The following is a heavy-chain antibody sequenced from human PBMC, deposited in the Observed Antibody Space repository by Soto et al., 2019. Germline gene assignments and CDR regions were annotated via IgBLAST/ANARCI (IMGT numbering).Heavy chain of an antibody. J-gene: IGHJ3*02. CDR2: ISGSGGST. D-gene: IGHD1-26*01. CDR1: GFTFSSYA. Sequence: LRLSCAASGFTFSSYAMSWVRQAPGKGLEWVSAISGSGGSTYYADSVKGRFTISRDNSKNTLYLQMNSLRAEDTAVYYCAKGDRSGSYYSRHDAFDIWGQGTMVTVSS. CDR3: AKGDRSGSYYSRHDAFDI. V-gene: IGHV3-23*01.